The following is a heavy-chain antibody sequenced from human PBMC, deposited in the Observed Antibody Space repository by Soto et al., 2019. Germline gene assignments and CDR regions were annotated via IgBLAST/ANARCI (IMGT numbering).Heavy chain of an antibody. J-gene: IGHJ6*02. V-gene: IGHV4-34*01. Sequence: SETLSLTCAVYGGSFSGYYWSWIRQPPGKGLEWIGEINHSGSTNYNPSLKSRVTISVDTSKNQFSLKLSSVTAADTAVYYCARFVAAAGTHNYYYGMDVWGQGTTVTVSS. CDR2: INHSGST. CDR3: ARFVAAAGTHNYYYGMDV. D-gene: IGHD6-13*01. CDR1: GGSFSGYY.